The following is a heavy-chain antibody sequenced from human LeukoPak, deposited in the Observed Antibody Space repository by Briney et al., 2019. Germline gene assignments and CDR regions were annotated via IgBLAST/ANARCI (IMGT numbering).Heavy chain of an antibody. Sequence: PSETLSLTCTVSGGSISGYYWSWIRQHPGKGLEWIGYIYYSGSTYYSPSLKSRVTISVDTSKNQFSLKLSSVTAADTAVYYCARQLRDYVSGNWFDPWGQGTLVTVSS. D-gene: IGHD3-16*01. CDR2: IYYSGST. CDR3: ARQLRDYVSGNWFDP. CDR1: GGSISGYY. J-gene: IGHJ5*02. V-gene: IGHV4-31*03.